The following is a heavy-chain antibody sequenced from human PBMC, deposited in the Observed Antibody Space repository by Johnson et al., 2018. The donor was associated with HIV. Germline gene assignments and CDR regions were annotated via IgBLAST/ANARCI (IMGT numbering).Heavy chain of an antibody. J-gene: IGHJ3*01. CDR2: ISYDGSNK. CDR3: ARDWGTVTSGFGAFDV. D-gene: IGHD4-17*01. Sequence: QVQLVESGGGVVQPGGSLRLSCVTSGFTFSTSGMHWVRQAPGKGLEWVAVISYDGSNKYYADSVKGRFTISRDNSKNTLYLQMNSLRAEDTAVYYCARDWGTVTSGFGAFDVWGQGTMVTVSS. V-gene: IGHV3-30*19. CDR1: GFTFSTSG.